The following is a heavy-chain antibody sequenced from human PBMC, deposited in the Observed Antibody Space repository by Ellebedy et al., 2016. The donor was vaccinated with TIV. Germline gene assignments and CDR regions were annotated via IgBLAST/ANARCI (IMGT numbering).Heavy chain of an antibody. CDR3: ARGSHFWSRYSIDY. CDR1: RFTFGSYG. J-gene: IGHJ4*02. D-gene: IGHD3-3*01. Sequence: GESLKISCAASRFTFGSYGMHWVRQAPGKGLEWVAAISYDGRVKNYVDSVKGRLTVSRDNSKNTLYLQMNSLRAEDTAVYYCARGSHFWSRYSIDYWGQGTLVTVSS. V-gene: IGHV3-30*03. CDR2: ISYDGRVK.